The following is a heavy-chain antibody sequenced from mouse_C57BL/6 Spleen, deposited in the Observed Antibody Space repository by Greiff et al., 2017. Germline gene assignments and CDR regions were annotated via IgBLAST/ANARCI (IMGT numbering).Heavy chain of an antibody. J-gene: IGHJ3*01. V-gene: IGHV5-4*03. CDR3: ARGGYDVAWFAY. CDR2: ISDGGSYT. CDR1: GFTFSSYA. D-gene: IGHD2-2*01. Sequence: EVKVVESGGGLVKPGGSLKLSCAASGFTFSSYAMSWVRQTPEKRLEWVATISDGGSYTYYPDNVKGRFTISRDNAKNNLYLQMSHLKSEDTAMYYCARGGYDVAWFAYWGQGTLVTVSA.